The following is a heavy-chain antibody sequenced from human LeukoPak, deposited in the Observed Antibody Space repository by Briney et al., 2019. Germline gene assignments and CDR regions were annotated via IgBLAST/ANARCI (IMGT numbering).Heavy chain of an antibody. CDR3: TTLNLAAGAP. CDR2: IKSSKDGGTT. J-gene: IGHJ5*02. CDR1: GFTFSIAW. D-gene: IGHD6-13*01. V-gene: IGHV3-15*01. Sequence: PGGSLRLSCAASGFTFSIAWMTWVRQAPGKGLEWVGRIKSSKDGGTTDYAAPVKGRFSISRDDSRNTLYLQMNNLKSEDTVVYYCTTLNLAAGAPWGQGTLVTVS.